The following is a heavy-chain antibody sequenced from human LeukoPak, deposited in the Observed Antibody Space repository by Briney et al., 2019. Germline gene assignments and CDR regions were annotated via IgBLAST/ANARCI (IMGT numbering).Heavy chain of an antibody. J-gene: IGHJ4*02. CDR1: GFTFSSYG. D-gene: IGHD3-9*01. CDR3: ARDFTLRYFDY. V-gene: IGHV3-33*01. Sequence: GGSLRLSCAASGFTFSSYGMHWVRQAPGKGLEWVAVIWYDGSNKYYADSVKGRFTISRDNSENTLYLQMNSLRAEDTAVYYCARDFTLRYFDYWGQGTLVTVSS. CDR2: IWYDGSNK.